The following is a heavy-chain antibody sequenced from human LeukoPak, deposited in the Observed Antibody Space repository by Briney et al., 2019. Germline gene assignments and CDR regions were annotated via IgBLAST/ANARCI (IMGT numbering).Heavy chain of an antibody. CDR1: GYTFTSYG. D-gene: IGHD2-15*01. J-gene: IGHJ5*02. CDR2: ISAYNGNT. V-gene: IGHV1-18*01. CDR3: ARDLFVVVVAATVGWFDT. Sequence: GAPVKVCCMASGYTFTSYGISWVRQAPGQGLEWMGWISAYNGNTNYAQKLQGRVTMTTDTSTSTAYMELRSLRSDDTAVYYCARDLFVVVVAATVGWFDTWGPGTLVTVSS.